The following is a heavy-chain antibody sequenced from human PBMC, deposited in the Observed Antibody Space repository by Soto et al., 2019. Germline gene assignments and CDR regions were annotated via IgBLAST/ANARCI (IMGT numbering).Heavy chain of an antibody. D-gene: IGHD3-22*01. Sequence: GGSLRLSCAVSGFTFSDYWMSWVRQAPGKGLEWVANIKQDGSEKYYVDSVKGRFTISRDNAKNSLYLQMNSLRAEDTAVYYCARFYYDSSGYLPSPYYYYYGIDVWGQGTTVTVSS. CDR1: GFTFSDYW. J-gene: IGHJ6*02. V-gene: IGHV3-7*04. CDR2: IKQDGSEK. CDR3: ARFYYDSSGYLPSPYYYYYGIDV.